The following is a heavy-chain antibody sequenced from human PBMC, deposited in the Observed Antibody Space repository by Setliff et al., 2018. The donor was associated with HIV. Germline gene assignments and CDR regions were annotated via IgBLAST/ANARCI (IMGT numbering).Heavy chain of an antibody. CDR3: ARISVASRYNSDMDV. CDR1: GFTFSTFA. Sequence: PGGSLKLSCVASGFTFSTFAMHWVRQAPGKGLEWVSVISYDGSRISYADSVKGRFTISRDDSKNTLFLQLNTLRPEDTAVYYCARISVASRYNSDMDVWGKGTTVTVSS. CDR2: ISYDGSRI. J-gene: IGHJ6*03. V-gene: IGHV3-30*01. D-gene: IGHD5-12*01.